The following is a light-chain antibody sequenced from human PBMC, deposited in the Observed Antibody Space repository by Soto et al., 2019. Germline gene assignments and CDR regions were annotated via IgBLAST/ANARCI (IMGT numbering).Light chain of an antibody. V-gene: IGKV1-9*01. J-gene: IGKJ2*01. Sequence: DIQLTQSPSFLSASVGDRVTITCRASQGVTTYLAWYQQSPGKAPKLLIYAASTLHTGVPARFTGSGSGTEFSLTISSLQPEDSATYYYQQLNDYPYTFGQGTKLEI. CDR3: QQLNDYPYT. CDR1: QGVTTY. CDR2: AAS.